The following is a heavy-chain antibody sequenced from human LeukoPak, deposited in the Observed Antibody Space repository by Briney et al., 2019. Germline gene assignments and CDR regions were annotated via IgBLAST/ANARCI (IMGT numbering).Heavy chain of an antibody. Sequence: GGSLRLSCAASGFTFSSYSMNWVRQAPGKGLEWVSSISSSSSYIYYADSVKGRFTISRDNAKNSLYLQMNSLRAEDTAVYYCARQYSSGWYEGLDWFDLWGQGTLVTVSS. CDR2: ISSSSSYI. V-gene: IGHV3-21*01. J-gene: IGHJ5*02. D-gene: IGHD6-19*01. CDR1: GFTFSSYS. CDR3: ARQYSSGWYEGLDWFDL.